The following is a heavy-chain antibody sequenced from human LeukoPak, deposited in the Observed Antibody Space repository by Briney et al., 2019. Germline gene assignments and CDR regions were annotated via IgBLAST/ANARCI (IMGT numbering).Heavy chain of an antibody. V-gene: IGHV4-59*01. D-gene: IGHD6-19*01. J-gene: IGHJ4*02. CDR3: AKLRADSSGWNESDY. Sequence: SETLSLTCTVSGGSISSYYWSWIRQPPGKGLEWIGYIYYSGNTNYNPSLKSRVTISVDTSKNHFSLRLNSVTAADTAVYYCAKLRADSSGWNESDYCVQGKLVKVSS. CDR1: GGSISSYY. CDR2: IYYSGNT.